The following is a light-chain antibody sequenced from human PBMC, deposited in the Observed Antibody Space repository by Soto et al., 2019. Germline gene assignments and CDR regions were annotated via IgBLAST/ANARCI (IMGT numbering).Light chain of an antibody. V-gene: IGKV3-15*01. J-gene: IGKJ1*01. CDR3: QQYNNWPRT. Sequence: EIVMTQSPATLSVSPGERATLSCRASQSVSSNLAWIQQKPGQAPRLLIYGASTRATGIPARFSGSGSGTEFTLTISSLRSEVFAVYYCQQYNNWPRTFGQGTKVEIK. CDR2: GAS. CDR1: QSVSSN.